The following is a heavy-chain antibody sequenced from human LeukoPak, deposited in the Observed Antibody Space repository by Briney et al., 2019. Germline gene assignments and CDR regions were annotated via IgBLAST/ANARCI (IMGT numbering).Heavy chain of an antibody. J-gene: IGHJ6*03. D-gene: IGHD6-13*01. CDR1: GYSFTTYC. Sequence: GESLKISCKGSGYSFTTYCIAWVRQMPGEGLEWMGIIYPGDSDIRYSPSFQGRVTISADKSISTAYLQWSSLKASDTAMYYCARLAAAGKVNYYYMDVWGKGTTVTVSS. V-gene: IGHV5-51*01. CDR2: IYPGDSDI. CDR3: ARLAAAGKVNYYYMDV.